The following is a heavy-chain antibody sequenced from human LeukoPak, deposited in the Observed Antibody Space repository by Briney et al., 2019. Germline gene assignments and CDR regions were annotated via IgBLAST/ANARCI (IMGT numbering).Heavy chain of an antibody. CDR2: INPNSGGT. Sequence: ASVKVSCKASGYTFTGYYMHWVRQAPGQGLEWMGWINPNSGGTNYAQKFQGRVTMTRDTSISTAYMELSRLRSDDTAVYYCARWNSGSYRLTHWGQGTLVTVSS. J-gene: IGHJ4*02. D-gene: IGHD1-26*01. CDR1: GYTFTGYY. V-gene: IGHV1-2*02. CDR3: ARWNSGSYRLTH.